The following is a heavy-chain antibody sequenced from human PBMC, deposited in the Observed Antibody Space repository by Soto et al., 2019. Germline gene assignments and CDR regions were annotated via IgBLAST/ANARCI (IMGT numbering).Heavy chain of an antibody. V-gene: IGHV3-23*01. CDR3: ATGRHVVVVAATGV. CDR2: IRGSGGST. Sequence: EVQLLESGGGLVQPGGSLRPSCAAPGFTFSSSAMSWVRQAPGKGLEWVSAIRGSGGSTYYADSVKGRFTISRDDSKNTRYLQMNSLRAEDTAVYYCATGRHVVVVAATGVWGQGTLVTVSS. J-gene: IGHJ4*02. CDR1: GFTFSSSA. D-gene: IGHD2-15*01.